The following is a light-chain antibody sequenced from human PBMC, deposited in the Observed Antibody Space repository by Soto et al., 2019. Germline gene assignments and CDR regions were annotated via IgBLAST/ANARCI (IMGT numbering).Light chain of an antibody. Sequence: IQLTQSPSSLSASVGDRVTITCRASQGITSYLAWYQQKPGKAPKLLIYAASTLQSGVPSRFSGSGSGTDFTLTISSLQHEDFATYYCQQLNSYPYTFGQGTTLEIK. CDR3: QQLNSYPYT. V-gene: IGKV1-9*01. CDR1: QGITSY. J-gene: IGKJ2*01. CDR2: AAS.